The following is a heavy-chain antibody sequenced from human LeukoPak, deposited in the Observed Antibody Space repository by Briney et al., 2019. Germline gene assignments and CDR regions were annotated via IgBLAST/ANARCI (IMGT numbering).Heavy chain of an antibody. CDR3: ARPVPEDYDSSGYSNYFDY. D-gene: IGHD3-22*01. CDR2: ILPIFGTA. Sequence: PSVNVSCKASGGTFSSYTISWVRQAPGQGLEWMGAILPIFGTANYAKKFQGRVTITADESTSTAYIELSSLRSEDTAVYYCARPVPEDYDSSGYSNYFDYWGQGTLVTVS. CDR1: GGTFSSYT. V-gene: IGHV1-69*13. J-gene: IGHJ4*02.